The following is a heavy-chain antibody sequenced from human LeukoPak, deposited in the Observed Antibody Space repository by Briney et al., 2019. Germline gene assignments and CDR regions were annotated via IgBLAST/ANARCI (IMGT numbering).Heavy chain of an antibody. CDR3: ARHGPHWFDP. V-gene: IGHV3-30*09. J-gene: IGHJ5*02. D-gene: IGHD5-24*01. CDR1: GFTFSGSS. CDR2: ISYDGNSE. Sequence: GGSLRLSCTVSGFTFSGSSMHWLRQAPGQGLEWVATISYDGNSEYYRDSVKGRFAVSRVNSKNTLYLQMQSLRHEDTAVYFCARHGPHWFDPWGQGTLVTVSS.